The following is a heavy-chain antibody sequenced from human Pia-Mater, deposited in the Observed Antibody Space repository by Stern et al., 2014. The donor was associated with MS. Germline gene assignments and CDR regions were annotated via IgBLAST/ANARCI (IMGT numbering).Heavy chain of an antibody. CDR2: ISWSSGKI. V-gene: IGHV3-9*01. CDR1: GFRFDDYA. D-gene: IGHD2-15*01. CDR3: ARAIGFCSGGNCEPYYYYGIDV. Sequence: EGQLVESGGDLVQPGRALRLSCAASGFRFDDYAMYWVRQAPGKGLAWDSGISWSSGKIGYADSVKGRFTISRDNVKNSLFLQMNSLRSEDTASYYCARAIGFCSGGNCEPYYYYGIDVWGQGTRVTVSS. J-gene: IGHJ6*02.